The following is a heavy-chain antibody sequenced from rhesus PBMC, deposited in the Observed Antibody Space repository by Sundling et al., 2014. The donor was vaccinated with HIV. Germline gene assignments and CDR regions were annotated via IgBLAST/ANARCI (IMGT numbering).Heavy chain of an antibody. CDR1: GFTFSSYG. CDR3: ARSNSWNYPLDY. CDR2: IGSVSNYI. J-gene: IGHJ4*01. Sequence: EVQLVESGGGLVQPGGSLRLSCAASGFTFSSYGMTWVRQAPGKGLDWVASIGSVSNYIIYADSVKGRFTISRDNANNSLSLQMNTLRAEDTAVYYCARSNSWNYPLDYWGQGVLVTVSS. D-gene: IGHD1-1*01. V-gene: IGHV3-136*01.